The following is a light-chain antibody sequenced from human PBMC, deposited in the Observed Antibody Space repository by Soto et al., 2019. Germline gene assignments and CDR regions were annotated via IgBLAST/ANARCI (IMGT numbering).Light chain of an antibody. V-gene: IGKV1-9*01. Sequence: DIQLTQSPSFLSASVGDRVTITCRASQGISSYLAWYQQKPGKAPKLLIYAASTLQSGVPSRFSGSGSGTEFTLTISSLQPEDFATYYCQQLNSYPSTLTSGGGTKVEIK. CDR3: QQLNSYPSTLT. J-gene: IGKJ4*01. CDR2: AAS. CDR1: QGISSY.